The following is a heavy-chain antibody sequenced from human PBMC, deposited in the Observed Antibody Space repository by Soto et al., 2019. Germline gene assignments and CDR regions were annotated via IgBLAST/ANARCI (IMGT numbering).Heavy chain of an antibody. V-gene: IGHV3-21*01. CDR3: ARAHCSGGSCYYFDY. D-gene: IGHD2-15*01. CDR2: ISSSSSYI. CDR1: GFTFSSYS. Sequence: PGGSLRLSCAASGFTFSSYSMNWVRQAPGKGLEWVSSISSSSSYIYYADSVKGRFTISRDNAKNSLYLQMNSLRAEDTAVYYCARAHCSGGSCYYFDYWGQGTLVSVSS. J-gene: IGHJ4*02.